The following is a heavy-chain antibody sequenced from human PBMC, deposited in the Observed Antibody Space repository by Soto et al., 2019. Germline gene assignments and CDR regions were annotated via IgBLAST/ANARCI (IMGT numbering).Heavy chain of an antibody. J-gene: IGHJ4*02. V-gene: IGHV4-39*01. Sequence: QLQLQESGPGLVKPSETLSLTCTVSGGSISSSSYYWGWIRQPPGKGLEWIGSIYYSGSTYYNPSLKSRVTISVDTSKNQFSLKLSSVTAADTAVYYCARREWFGPFDYWGQGTLVTVSS. D-gene: IGHD3-10*01. CDR1: GGSISSSSYY. CDR2: IYYSGST. CDR3: ARREWFGPFDY.